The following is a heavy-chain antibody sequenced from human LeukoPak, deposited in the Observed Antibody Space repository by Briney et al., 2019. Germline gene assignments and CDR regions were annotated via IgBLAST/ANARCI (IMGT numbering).Heavy chain of an antibody. CDR2: IIPIFGTA. D-gene: IGHD5-12*01. CDR3: ARVGDFRGASGYVPTRHTGLPDY. Sequence: ASVKVSCKASGGTFSSYAISWVRQAPAQGLEWMGGIIPIFGTANYAQKFQGRVTITADESTSTAYMELSSLRSEDTAVYYCARVGDFRGASGYVPTRHTGLPDYWGQGTLVTVSS. J-gene: IGHJ4*02. CDR1: GGTFSSYA. V-gene: IGHV1-69*13.